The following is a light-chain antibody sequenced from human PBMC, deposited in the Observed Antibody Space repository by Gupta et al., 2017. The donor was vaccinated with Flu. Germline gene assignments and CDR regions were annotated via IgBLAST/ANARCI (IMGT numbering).Light chain of an antibody. J-gene: IGKJ4*01. Sequence: DIVVTQSPASLTVSLGERATINCKSSQSLFYSSNNRNYLAWYQQRAGQPPKLLIYWASTRESGVSDRFSGSGSGTDFTLTISSLQAEDVAVYYCQQYYGRPVTFGGGTKVEIK. CDR1: QSLFYSSNNRNY. V-gene: IGKV4-1*01. CDR2: WAS. CDR3: QQYYGRPVT.